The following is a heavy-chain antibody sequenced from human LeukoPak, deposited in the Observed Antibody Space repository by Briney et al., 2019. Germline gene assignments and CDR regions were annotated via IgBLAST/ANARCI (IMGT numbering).Heavy chain of an antibody. V-gene: IGHV3-7*01. D-gene: IGHD3-10*01. CDR3: ARDFDYGSCCDY. CDR1: GFTFSSYW. CDR2: IKQDGSEK. Sequence: GGSLRLSCAASGFTFSSYWMSWVRQAPGKGLEWVANIKQDGSEKYYVDSVKGRFTISRDNAKNSLYLQMNSLRAEDTAVSYCARDFDYGSCCDYWGQGTLVTVYS. J-gene: IGHJ4*02.